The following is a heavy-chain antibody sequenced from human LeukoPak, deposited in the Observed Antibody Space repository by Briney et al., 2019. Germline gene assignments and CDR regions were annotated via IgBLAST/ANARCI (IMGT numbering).Heavy chain of an antibody. D-gene: IGHD3-16*01. V-gene: IGHV4-59*02. J-gene: IGHJ4*02. Sequence: SETLSLTCTVSGASVSPYYWSWIRQPPGKGLEWIGYVFYTGSTTYNPSLKSRLTISIDTSKSQFSLKLNSVTAADTAVYYCARDLGPSWGFDYWGRGTLVTVSS. CDR1: GASVSPYY. CDR2: VFYTGST. CDR3: ARDLGPSWGFDY.